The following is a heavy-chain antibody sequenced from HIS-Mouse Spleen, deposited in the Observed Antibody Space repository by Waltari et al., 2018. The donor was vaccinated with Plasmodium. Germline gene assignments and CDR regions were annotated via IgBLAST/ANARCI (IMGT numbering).Heavy chain of an antibody. V-gene: IGHV4-59*01. CDR2: IYYSGST. CDR3: ARGGYSSSSYYFDY. Sequence: QVQLQESGPGLVKPSETLSLTCTVSGGSISSYYWSWIRQPPGKGLEWIAYIYYSGSTNYNPTLKSLVTISVDTSKNQFSLKLSSGTAADTAVFYCARGGYSSSSYYFDYWGQGTLVTVSS. J-gene: IGHJ4*02. CDR1: GGSISSYY. D-gene: IGHD6-6*01.